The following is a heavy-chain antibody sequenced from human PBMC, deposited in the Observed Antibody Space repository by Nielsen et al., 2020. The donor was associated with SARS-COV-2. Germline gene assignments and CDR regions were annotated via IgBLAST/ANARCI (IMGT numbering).Heavy chain of an antibody. CDR1: GFTFSSYS. Sequence: GESLKISCAASGFTFSSYSMNWVRQAPGKGLEWVSSISSSSSYIYYADSVKGRFTISRDNAKNSLYLQMNSLRAEDTAVYYCARNGRTAFYYGMDVWGQGTTVTVSS. CDR3: ARNGRTAFYYGMDV. V-gene: IGHV3-21*01. D-gene: IGHD2-8*01. CDR2: ISSSSSYI. J-gene: IGHJ6*02.